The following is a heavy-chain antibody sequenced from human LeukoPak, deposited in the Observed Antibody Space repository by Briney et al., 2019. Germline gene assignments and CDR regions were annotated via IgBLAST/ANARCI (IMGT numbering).Heavy chain of an antibody. CDR2: ISAYNGNT. V-gene: IGHV1-18*01. CDR3: ARFELSYYYYYGMDV. J-gene: IGHJ6*02. CDR1: GGTFSSYA. D-gene: IGHD2-8*01. Sequence: ASVKVSCKASGGTFSSYAISWVRQAPGQGPEWMGWISAYNGNTNYAQKLQGRVTMTTDTSTSTAYMELRSLRSDDTAVYYCARFELSYYYYYGMDVWGQGTTVTVSS.